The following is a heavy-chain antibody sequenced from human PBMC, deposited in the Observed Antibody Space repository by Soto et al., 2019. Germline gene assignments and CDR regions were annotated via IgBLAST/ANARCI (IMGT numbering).Heavy chain of an antibody. J-gene: IGHJ4*02. D-gene: IGHD3-3*01. CDR2: IYYSGST. Sequence: PSETLSLTCTVSGGSISSSSYYWGWIRQPPGKGLEWIGSIYYSGSTYYNPSLKSRVTISVDTSKNQFSLKLSSVTAADTAVYYCAILIPLRLPPQTPHYRCPGPLVTLSS. CDR3: AILIPLRLPPQTPHY. V-gene: IGHV4-39*01. CDR1: GGSISSSSYY.